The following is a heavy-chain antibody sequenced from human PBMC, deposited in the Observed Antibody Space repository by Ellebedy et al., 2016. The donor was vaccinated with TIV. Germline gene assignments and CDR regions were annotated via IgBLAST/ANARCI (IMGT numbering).Heavy chain of an antibody. CDR3: ARGRLHSVWYYYYMDV. D-gene: IGHD2-21*01. CDR1: GGSFSGYY. V-gene: IGHV4-34*01. Sequence: SETLSLTXAVYGGSFSGYYWSWIRQPPGKGLEWIGEINHSGSTNYNPSLKSRVTISVDTSKNQFSLKLSSVTAADTAVYYCARGRLHSVWYYYYMDVWGKGTTVTVSS. J-gene: IGHJ6*03. CDR2: INHSGST.